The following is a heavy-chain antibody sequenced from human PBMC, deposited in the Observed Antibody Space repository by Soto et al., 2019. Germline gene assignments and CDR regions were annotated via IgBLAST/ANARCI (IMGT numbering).Heavy chain of an antibody. D-gene: IGHD2-2*01. CDR2: ISSSSSTI. Sequence: GGSLRLSCAASGFTFSTYSMNWVRQAPGKGLEWVSYISSSSSTIYFADSVRGRFTISRDNAKNSLYLQMNSLRSEDTAVYYCARVDPPAKAWGQGTLVIVTS. J-gene: IGHJ5*02. CDR1: GFTFSTYS. CDR3: ARVDPPAKA. V-gene: IGHV3-48*01.